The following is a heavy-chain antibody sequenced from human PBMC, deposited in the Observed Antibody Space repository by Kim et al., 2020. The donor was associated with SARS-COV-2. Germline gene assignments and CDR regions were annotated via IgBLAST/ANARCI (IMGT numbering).Heavy chain of an antibody. CDR1: GGSISSYY. J-gene: IGHJ5*02. D-gene: IGHD6-13*01. Sequence: SETLSLTCTVSGGSISSYYWSWIRQPPGKGLEWIGYIYYSGSTNYNPSLKSRVTISVDTSKNQFSLKLSSVTAADTAVYYCAREVSSQQQLVFRGKYNWFDPWGQGTLVTVSS. CDR3: AREVSSQQQLVFRGKYNWFDP. V-gene: IGHV4-59*01. CDR2: IYYSGST.